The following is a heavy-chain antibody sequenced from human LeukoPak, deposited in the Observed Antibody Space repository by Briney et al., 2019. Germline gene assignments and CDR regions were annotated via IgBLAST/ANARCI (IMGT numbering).Heavy chain of an antibody. Sequence: GGSRRLACTASGFTFSSYSMNWFRQAPGEGLEWVASISGGSSHIHYADSVKGRFTIFRDNAKNSLHLQMNSLRAEDTAVYYCARGGDYRNYASFSRNDCWGQGTLVTVSS. CDR2: ISGGSSHI. V-gene: IGHV3-21*01. J-gene: IGHJ4*02. CDR3: ARGGDYRNYASFSRNDC. CDR1: GFTFSSYS. D-gene: IGHD4-11*01.